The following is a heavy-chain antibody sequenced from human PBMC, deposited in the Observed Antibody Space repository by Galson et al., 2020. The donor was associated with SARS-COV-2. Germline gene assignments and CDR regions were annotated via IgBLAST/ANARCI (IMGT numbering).Heavy chain of an antibody. CDR3: ARDPASGYFDY. J-gene: IGHJ4*02. Sequence: GGSLRLSCAASGFTFSTYGMHWVRQAPGKGLEWVAVIWYDGSNEYYADSVKGRFTISRDNSKSTLYLQMNSLRAEDTAVYYCARDPASGYFDYWGQGTLVIVSS. CDR1: GFTFSTYG. CDR2: IWYDGSNE. V-gene: IGHV3-33*01.